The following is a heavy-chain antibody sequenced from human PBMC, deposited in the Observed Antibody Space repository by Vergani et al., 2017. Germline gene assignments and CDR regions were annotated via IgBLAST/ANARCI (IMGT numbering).Heavy chain of an antibody. CDR2: MYHSGST. CDR3: GRVADFYGLGSRLLDL. Sequence: QVRLQESGPGLVKPSETLSLTCSVSGGSMSGYYWSWIRQPPGQDLEWIGYMYHSGSTNYNPSLETRVTISGDTSKNQFSLKLNSVTAADTAVYYCGRVADFYGLGSRLLDLWGQGILVTVSS. D-gene: IGHD3-10*01. V-gene: IGHV4-59*01. J-gene: IGHJ5*02. CDR1: GGSMSGYY.